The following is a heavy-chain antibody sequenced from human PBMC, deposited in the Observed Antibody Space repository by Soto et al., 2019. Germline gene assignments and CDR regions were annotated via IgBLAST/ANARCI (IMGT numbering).Heavy chain of an antibody. J-gene: IGHJ3*02. Sequence: ASVKVSCKASGYTFTRYGISWVRQAPGHGLEWMGWISAYNGNTHYAQKLQGRVTMTTDTSTSTAYMELRSLRSDDTALYYCARSTDVGDSFHIWGRGTMVTVSS. CDR1: GYTFTRYG. D-gene: IGHD1-26*01. CDR3: ARSTDVGDSFHI. CDR2: ISAYNGNT. V-gene: IGHV1-18*01.